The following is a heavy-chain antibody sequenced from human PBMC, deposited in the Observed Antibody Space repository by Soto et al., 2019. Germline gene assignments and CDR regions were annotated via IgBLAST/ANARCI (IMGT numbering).Heavy chain of an antibody. D-gene: IGHD6-13*01. Sequence: SETLSLTCTVSGGSISSGDYYWSWIRQPPGKGLEWIGYIYYSGSTYYNPSLKNRVNISVDTSKKQFSQKLSSVTAADTAVYYCARERPDGSRLDPWGQGTLVTVSS. CDR2: IYYSGST. V-gene: IGHV4-30-4*01. CDR1: GGSISSGDYY. J-gene: IGHJ5*02. CDR3: ARERPDGSRLDP.